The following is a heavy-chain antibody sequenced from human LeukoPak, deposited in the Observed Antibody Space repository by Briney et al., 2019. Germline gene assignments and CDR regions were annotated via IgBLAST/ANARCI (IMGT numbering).Heavy chain of an antibody. J-gene: IGHJ5*02. CDR3: TRYSSGWYLDWFDP. Sequence: ASVKVSCKASGYTFTSYGISWVRQAPGQGLEWMGWISAYNGNTNYAQKLQGRVTMTTDTSTSTAYMELRGLRSDDTAVYYCTRYSSGWYLDWFDPWGQGTLVTVSS. V-gene: IGHV1-18*01. CDR2: ISAYNGNT. D-gene: IGHD6-19*01. CDR1: GYTFTSYG.